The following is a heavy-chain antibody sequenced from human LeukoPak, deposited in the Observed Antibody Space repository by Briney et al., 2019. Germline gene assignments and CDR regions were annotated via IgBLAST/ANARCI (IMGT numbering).Heavy chain of an antibody. J-gene: IGHJ4*02. CDR1: GFTFSSYW. V-gene: IGHV3-30*03. Sequence: GGSLRLSCAASGFTFSSYWMTWVRQAPGKGLEWVAVISYDGSSKYYADSVKGRFTISRDNSKNTLYLQMNSLRAEDTAVYYCARGPGTAMVVILPYWGQGTLVTVS. CDR3: ARGPGTAMVVILPY. CDR2: ISYDGSSK. D-gene: IGHD5-18*01.